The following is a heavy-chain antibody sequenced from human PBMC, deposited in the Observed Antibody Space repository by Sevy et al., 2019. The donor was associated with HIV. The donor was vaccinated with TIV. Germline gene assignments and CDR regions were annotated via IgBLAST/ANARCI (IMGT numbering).Heavy chain of an antibody. CDR2: ITSNGLST. V-gene: IGHV3-64D*06. D-gene: IGHD3-10*01. CDR3: VKYRGLTQDFDY. CDR1: GFPFRSNI. J-gene: IGHJ4*02. Sequence: GGSLRLSCSASGFPFRSNIMGWVRQAPAKRLEYVSGITSNGLSTHYVPSVKGRFSISRDNSKNTMYLQMSSLRPEDTAVYYCVKYRGLTQDFDYWGQGTLVTVSS.